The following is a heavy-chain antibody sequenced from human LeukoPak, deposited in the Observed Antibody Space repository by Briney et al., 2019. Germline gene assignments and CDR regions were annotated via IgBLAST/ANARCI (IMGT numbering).Heavy chain of an antibody. CDR3: ARWGHFDTSGYFVVDY. D-gene: IGHD3-22*01. V-gene: IGHV4-59*01. CDR1: DGSISSYY. Sequence: SETLSLTCTISDGSISSYYLNWIRQSPGKGLEWISHIHYSGSTHYNPSLQSRVSISIDTSKNHFSLNLRSVSAVDTAVYYCARWGHFDTSGYFVVDYWGQGTLVTVSS. CDR2: IHYSGST. J-gene: IGHJ4*02.